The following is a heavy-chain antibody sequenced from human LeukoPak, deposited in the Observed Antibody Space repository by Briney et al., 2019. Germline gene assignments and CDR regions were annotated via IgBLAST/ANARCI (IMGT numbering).Heavy chain of an antibody. CDR2: IYYSGST. CDR1: GGSISSGDYY. CDR3: ASAGDNHLNWFDP. V-gene: IGHV4-30-4*01. D-gene: IGHD1-14*01. Sequence: KPSETLSLTCTVSGGSISSGDYYWSWIRQPPGKGLEWIGYIYYSGSTYYNPSLKSRITISVDTSNNQFSLKLSSVTAADTAVYYCASAGDNHLNWFDPLGPGNPGHRLL. J-gene: IGHJ5*02.